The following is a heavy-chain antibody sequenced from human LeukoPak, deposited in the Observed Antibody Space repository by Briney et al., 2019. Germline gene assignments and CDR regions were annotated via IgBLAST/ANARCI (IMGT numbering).Heavy chain of an antibody. CDR1: GFTVSSNY. D-gene: IGHD5-24*01. CDR3: ARGGMAAPWRLVDY. Sequence: GGSLRLSCAASGFTVSSNYMSWVRQAPGKRLEWVSAIYSGGSTYYADSVKGRFTISRDNSKNTLYLQMNSLRAEDTAVYYCARGGMAAPWRLVDYWGQGTLVTVSS. V-gene: IGHV3-53*01. CDR2: IYSGGST. J-gene: IGHJ4*02.